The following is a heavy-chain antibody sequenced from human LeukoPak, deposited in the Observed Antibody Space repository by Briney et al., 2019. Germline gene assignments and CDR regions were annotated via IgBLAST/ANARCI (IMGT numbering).Heavy chain of an antibody. CDR3: ARDGSGVWFDY. J-gene: IGHJ4*02. CDR1: NYTFTSYG. CDR2: INAYNGDT. V-gene: IGHV1-18*01. D-gene: IGHD3-10*01. Sequence: ASVRVSCKASNYTFTSYGISWVRQAPGQGLEWMAWINAYNGDTNYAQKLQGRVTLTTDTSTSTAYMELRSLRSDDTAVYYCARDGSGVWFDYWGQGTLVTVSS.